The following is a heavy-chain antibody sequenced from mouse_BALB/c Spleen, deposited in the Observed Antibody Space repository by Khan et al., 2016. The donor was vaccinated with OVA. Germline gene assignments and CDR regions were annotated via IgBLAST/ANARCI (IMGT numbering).Heavy chain of an antibody. CDR1: GYSITSDYA. CDR2: ISYNGST. CDR3: TEGRTY. J-gene: IGHJ3*01. V-gene: IGHV3-2*02. D-gene: IGHD3-3*01. Sequence: EVQLQESGPGLVKPSQSLSLTCTVTGYSITSDYAWNWIRQFPGNQLEWMGYISYNGSTSYTPSLKSRISITRDTSTNKFYLQLNSVTPEDTATYDCTEGRTYWGQGTLVTVST.